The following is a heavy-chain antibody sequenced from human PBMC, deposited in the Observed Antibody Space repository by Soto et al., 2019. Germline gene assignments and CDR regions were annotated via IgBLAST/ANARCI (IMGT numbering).Heavy chain of an antibody. J-gene: IGHJ4*02. CDR2: IYPGDSDT. Sequence: GESLKISCKGSGYSFTSYWIGWVRQMPGKGLEWMGIIYPGDSDTRYSPSFQGQVTISADKSISTAYLQWSSLKASDTAMYYCARQGPVTYYYDSSGYYPPLDYWGQGTPVTVSS. CDR1: GYSFTSYW. CDR3: ARQGPVTYYYDSSGYYPPLDY. V-gene: IGHV5-51*01. D-gene: IGHD3-22*01.